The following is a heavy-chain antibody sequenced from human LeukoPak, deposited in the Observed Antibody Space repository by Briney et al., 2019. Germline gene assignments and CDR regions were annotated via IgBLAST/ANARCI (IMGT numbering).Heavy chain of an antibody. V-gene: IGHV3-21*04. D-gene: IGHD3-16*01. Sequence: GGSLRLSCAVSGFSFSDYFMHWVRQAPGKGPEWVSSISTSGTYIHYADSVKGRFTISRDNAKDSLYLQMNSLRAEDTAVYYCARRNGGYYYYYGMDVWGQGTTVTVSS. CDR3: ARRNGGYYYYYGMDV. CDR2: ISTSGTYI. J-gene: IGHJ6*02. CDR1: GFSFSDYF.